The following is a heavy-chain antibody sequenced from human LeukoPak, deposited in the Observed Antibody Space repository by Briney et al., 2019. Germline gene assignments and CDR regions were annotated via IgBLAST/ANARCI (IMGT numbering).Heavy chain of an antibody. J-gene: IGHJ6*03. Sequence: SSETLSLTCTFSGGSISSYYWSWIRQPAGKGLEWIGRIQTSGSTSYNPSLKSRVTISVDTSKNQFSLKLSSVTAADTAVYYCARSVEGYCSGGSCYSYYYYMDVWGKGTTVTVSS. D-gene: IGHD2-15*01. CDR3: ARSVEGYCSGGSCYSYYYYMDV. CDR1: GGSISSYY. V-gene: IGHV4-4*07. CDR2: IQTSGST.